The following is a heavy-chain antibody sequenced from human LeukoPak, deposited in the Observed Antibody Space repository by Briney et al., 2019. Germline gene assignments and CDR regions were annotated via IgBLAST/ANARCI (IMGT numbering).Heavy chain of an antibody. CDR2: IYHSGST. D-gene: IGHD4-17*01. V-gene: IGHV4-38-2*02. CDR3: ARDPYGDYPGY. CDR1: GYSISSGYY. J-gene: IGHJ4*02. Sequence: SETLSLTCTVSGYSISSGYYWGWIRQPPGKGLEWIASIYHSGSTYYNPSLKSRVTISVDTSKDQFSLKLSSVTAADTAVYYCARDPYGDYPGYWGQGTLVTVSS.